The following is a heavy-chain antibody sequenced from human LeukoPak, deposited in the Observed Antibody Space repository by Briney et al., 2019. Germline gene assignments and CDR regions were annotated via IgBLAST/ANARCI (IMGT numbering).Heavy chain of an antibody. V-gene: IGHV3-74*01. J-gene: IGHJ4*02. CDR1: GFTFSSYW. CDR3: ARDRTYYYGSGSYSFDY. Sequence: PGGSLRLSCAASGFTFSSYWMHWVRQAPGKGLVWVSRINSDGSSTSYADSVKGRFTISRDNAKNTLYLQMNSLRAEDTAVYYCARDRTYYYGSGSYSFDYWGQGTLVTVSS. D-gene: IGHD3-10*01. CDR2: INSDGSST.